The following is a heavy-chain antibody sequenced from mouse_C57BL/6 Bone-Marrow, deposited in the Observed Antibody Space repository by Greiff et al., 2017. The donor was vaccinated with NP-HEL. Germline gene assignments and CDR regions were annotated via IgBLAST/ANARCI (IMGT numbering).Heavy chain of an antibody. J-gene: IGHJ1*03. Sequence: SGYTFTDYYMNWVKQSHGKSLEWIGVINPYNGGTSYNQKFKGKATLTVDKSSSTAYMELNSLTSEDSAVYYCARIEGWLLRWYFEVWGTGTTVTVSS. D-gene: IGHD2-3*01. V-gene: IGHV1-19*01. CDR3: ARIEGWLLRWYFEV. CDR2: INPYNGGT. CDR1: GYTFTDYY.